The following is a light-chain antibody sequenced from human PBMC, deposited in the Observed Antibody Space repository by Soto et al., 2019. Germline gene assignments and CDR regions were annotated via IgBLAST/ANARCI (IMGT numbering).Light chain of an antibody. CDR1: SSNIGAGYD. CDR3: QSYDSSLSGWV. J-gene: IGLJ3*02. Sequence: VLTQPPSVSGAPGQRVTISCTGSSSNIGAGYDVHWYQHLPGTAPKLLIYGNSNRPSGVPDRFSGSKSGTSASLAITGLQAEDEADYYCQSYDSSLSGWVFGGGTQLTVL. V-gene: IGLV1-40*01. CDR2: GNS.